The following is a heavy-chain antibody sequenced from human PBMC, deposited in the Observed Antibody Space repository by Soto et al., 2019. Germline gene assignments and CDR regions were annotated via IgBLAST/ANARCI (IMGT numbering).Heavy chain of an antibody. Sequence: SETLSLTCSVSGGSIIDSSYYWGWVRQPPGKGLEWIGNIYYRGTTYYNPSLKSRLKLSVDTSKNEFSLTLTSVTAADTAVYYCVRPDGYSRNGAYGGSDWFDPWGPGTLVTVSS. J-gene: IGHJ5*02. CDR1: GGSIIDSSYY. D-gene: IGHD5-18*01. CDR3: VRPDGYSRNGAYGGSDWFDP. CDR2: IYYRGTT. V-gene: IGHV4-39*01.